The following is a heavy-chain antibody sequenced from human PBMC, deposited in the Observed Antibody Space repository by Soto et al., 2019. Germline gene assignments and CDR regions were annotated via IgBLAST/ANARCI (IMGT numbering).Heavy chain of an antibody. CDR2: INPNSGGT. Sequence: GSSVKVSRKASGGSFSSYASSWVRKAPGQGLEWMGWINPNSGGTNYAQKFQGRVTMTRDTSISTAYMELSRLRSDDTAVYYCARDLLITIFGVEIYIPAPRVYYYGMDFWGQGTTVTVSS. V-gene: IGHV1-2*02. J-gene: IGHJ6*02. CDR1: GGSFSSYA. D-gene: IGHD3-3*01. CDR3: ARDLLITIFGVEIYIPAPRVYYYGMDF.